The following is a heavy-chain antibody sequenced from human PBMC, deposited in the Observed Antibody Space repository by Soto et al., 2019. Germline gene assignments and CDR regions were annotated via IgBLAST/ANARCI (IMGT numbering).Heavy chain of an antibody. CDR3: ARRMYGSGSYWSYYYGMDV. J-gene: IGHJ6*02. CDR2: IYYSGST. CDR1: GGSISSSSYY. V-gene: IGHV4-39*01. Sequence: SETLSLTCTVSGGSISSSSYYWGWIRQPPGKGLEWIGSIYYSGSTYYNPSLKSRVTISVDTSKNQFSLKLSSVTAAATAVYYCARRMYGSGSYWSYYYGMDVWGQGTTVTVSS. D-gene: IGHD3-10*01.